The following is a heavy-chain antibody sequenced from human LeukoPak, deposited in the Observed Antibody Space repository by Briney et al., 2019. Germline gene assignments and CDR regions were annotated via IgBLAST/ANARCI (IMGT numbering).Heavy chain of an antibody. CDR1: GFPFDVQT. CDR3: ARGGATRGRFEN. D-gene: IGHD1-26*01. J-gene: IGHJ4*02. V-gene: IGHV3-7*01. Sequence: PGGSLRLSCAASGFPFDVQTMSWVRQAPGKGLDWVASVREDGSEIYYVDSVKGRFTISRDNPKNSVYLQMNSLRAEDTAVYYCARGGATRGRFENWGQGTLVTVSS. CDR2: VREDGSEI.